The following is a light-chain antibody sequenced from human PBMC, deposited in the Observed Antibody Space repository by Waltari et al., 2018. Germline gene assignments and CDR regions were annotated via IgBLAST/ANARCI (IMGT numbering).Light chain of an antibody. CDR3: QSYDSSTNWV. V-gene: IGLV6-57*04. Sequence: NFVLTQPHSVSESPGKTVTISCTRSSGSIASNFVQWYQQRPGSATTPVTYEDSHRPSGVPERVSGSFDRSSSSAYLTISGLKTEDEADYCCQSYDSSTNWVFGGGTKLTVL. J-gene: IGLJ3*02. CDR1: SGSIASNF. CDR2: EDS.